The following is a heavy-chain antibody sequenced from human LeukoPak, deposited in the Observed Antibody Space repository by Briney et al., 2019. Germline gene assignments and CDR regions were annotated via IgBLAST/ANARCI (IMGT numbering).Heavy chain of an antibody. V-gene: IGHV4-39*02. CDR3: ARESYDSSGSLYFDY. CDR1: GGSISSSGYY. D-gene: IGHD3-22*01. CDR2: VYYSGST. Sequence: SETLSLTCTVSGGSISSSGYYWGWIRQPPGRGLEWIGSVYYSGSTYYNPSLKSRVTISVDTSKNQFSLKLSSVTAADTAVYSCARESYDSSGSLYFDYWGQGTLVTVSS. J-gene: IGHJ4*02.